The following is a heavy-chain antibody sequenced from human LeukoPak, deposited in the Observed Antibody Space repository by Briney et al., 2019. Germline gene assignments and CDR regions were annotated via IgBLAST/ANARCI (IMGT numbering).Heavy chain of an antibody. D-gene: IGHD4-17*01. CDR2: INTNTGNP. CDR1: GHTFTSYA. J-gene: IGHJ3*02. Sequence: ASVKVSCKASGHTFTSYAMNWVRQAPGQGLEWMGWINTNTGNPTYAQGFTGRFVFSLDTSVSTAYLQISSLKAEDTAVYYCARGRDYEMIDAFDIWGQGTMVTVSS. CDR3: ARGRDYEMIDAFDI. V-gene: IGHV7-4-1*02.